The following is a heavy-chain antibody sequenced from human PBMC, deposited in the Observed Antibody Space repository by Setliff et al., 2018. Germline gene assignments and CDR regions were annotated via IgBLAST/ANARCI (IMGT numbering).Heavy chain of an antibody. Sequence: GASVKVSCKASGGTFSSYTITWMRQAPGQGLEWMGRIIPIFATTDYAQKFQGRVTITTDDSTSTAYMALSSLRSEDTAVYYCATSPYSDTSTYSSNFFDYWGQGTLVTVPQ. CDR2: IIPIFATT. D-gene: IGHD3-22*01. J-gene: IGHJ4*02. CDR1: GGTFSSYT. V-gene: IGHV1-69*05. CDR3: ATSPYSDTSTYSSNFFDY.